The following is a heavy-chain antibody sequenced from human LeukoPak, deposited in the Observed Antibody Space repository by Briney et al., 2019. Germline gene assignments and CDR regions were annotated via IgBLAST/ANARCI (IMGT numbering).Heavy chain of an antibody. CDR2: LYYSGST. J-gene: IGHJ3*02. Sequence: PSETLSLTCIVSGGSINSYYWSWIRQPPGKGLEWIGSLYYSGSTKYNPSLKSRVTMSVDTSKSQFSLKLNSVTAADTAVYYCARHDDHYNSDDAFDIWGQGTMVSVSS. D-gene: IGHD3-22*01. CDR1: GGSINSYY. CDR3: ARHDDHYNSDDAFDI. V-gene: IGHV4-59*08.